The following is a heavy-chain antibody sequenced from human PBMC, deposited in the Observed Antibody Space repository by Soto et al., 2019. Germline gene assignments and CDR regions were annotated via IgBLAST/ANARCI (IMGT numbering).Heavy chain of an antibody. Sequence: LRLSCEASGFTVSSNYMTWVRQAPGKGLEWVSVIYSAGSTYYADSVKGRFTISRDNSKNTLFLQMNSLRAEDTAVYYCARLRLAGAVAGNHYFDFWGLGTLVTVSS. CDR1: GFTVSSNY. CDR2: IYSAGST. J-gene: IGHJ4*02. D-gene: IGHD6-13*01. CDR3: ARLRLAGAVAGNHYFDF. V-gene: IGHV3-53*01.